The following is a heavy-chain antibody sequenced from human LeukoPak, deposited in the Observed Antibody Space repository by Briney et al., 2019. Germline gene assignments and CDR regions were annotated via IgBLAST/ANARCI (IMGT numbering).Heavy chain of an antibody. CDR3: ARDPGVEMATIFLLFDY. J-gene: IGHJ4*02. D-gene: IGHD5-24*01. V-gene: IGHV1-18*01. Sequence: ASVKVSCKVSGYTFTSYGISWVRQAPGQGLEWMGWISAYNGNTNYAQKLQGRVTMTTDTSTSTAYMELRSLRSDDTAVYYCARDPGVEMATIFLLFDYWGQGTLVTVSS. CDR2: ISAYNGNT. CDR1: GYTFTSYG.